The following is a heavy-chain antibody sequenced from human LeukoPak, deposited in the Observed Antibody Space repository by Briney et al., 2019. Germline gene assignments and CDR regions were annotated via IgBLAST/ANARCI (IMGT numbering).Heavy chain of an antibody. CDR2: ISSSSSTI. J-gene: IGHJ4*02. D-gene: IGHD3-10*01. V-gene: IGHV3-48*01. Sequence: GGSLRLSCAASGFTFSSYGMTWVRQAPGKGLEWVSYISSSSSTIYYADSVKGRFTISRDNAKNSLYLQMNSLRAEDTAVYYCARDWRRGYYGSGSYYNGHFDYWGQGTLVTVSS. CDR1: GFTFSSYG. CDR3: ARDWRRGYYGSGSYYNGHFDY.